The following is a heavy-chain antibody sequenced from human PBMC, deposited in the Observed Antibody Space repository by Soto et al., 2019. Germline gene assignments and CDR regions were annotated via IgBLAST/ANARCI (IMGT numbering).Heavy chain of an antibody. CDR1: GFTVSSYG. Sequence: GGSLRLSCAASGFTVSSYGMHWVRQATGKGLEWVAVRWYDGSNKYYADSVKGRFTISRDNSKNTLYLQMNSLRAEDTAVYYFARDHNGVYDFWSGYPIDYWGQGTLVTVSS. J-gene: IGHJ4*02. CDR2: RWYDGSNK. CDR3: ARDHNGVYDFWSGYPIDY. V-gene: IGHV3-33*01. D-gene: IGHD3-3*01.